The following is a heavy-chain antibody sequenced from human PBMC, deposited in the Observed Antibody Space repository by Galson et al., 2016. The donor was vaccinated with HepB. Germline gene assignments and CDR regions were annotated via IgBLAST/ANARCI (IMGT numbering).Heavy chain of an antibody. CDR3: ARGGVGDASMILDY. CDR1: GFRFSDYP. Sequence: SLRLSCAASGFRFSDYPMHWVRQAPGKGLEWVALVFHDGTTEYYADSVRGRFAISRDNSKNTLYLQMTSLRPDDTGVFFCARGGVGDASMILDYWGQGTLVTVSS. V-gene: IGHV3-30*09. D-gene: IGHD3/OR15-3a*01. CDR2: VFHDGTTE. J-gene: IGHJ4*02.